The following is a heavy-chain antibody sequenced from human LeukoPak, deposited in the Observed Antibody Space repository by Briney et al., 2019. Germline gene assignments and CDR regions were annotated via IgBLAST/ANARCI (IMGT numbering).Heavy chain of an antibody. CDR3: TTLLWFGEFSNPFDY. D-gene: IGHD3-10*01. V-gene: IGHV3-48*02. J-gene: IGHJ4*02. CDR2: ISSSSTGI. Sequence: GGSLRLSCAASGFTFSSYSMNWVRQAPGKGLEWVSYISSSSTGIYYADSVKGRFTISRDNAKNSLYLQMNSLRDEDTAVYYCTTLLWFGEFSNPFDYWGQGTLVTVSS. CDR1: GFTFSSYS.